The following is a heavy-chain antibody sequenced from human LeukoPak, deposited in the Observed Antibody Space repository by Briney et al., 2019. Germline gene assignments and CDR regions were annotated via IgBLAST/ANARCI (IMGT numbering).Heavy chain of an antibody. V-gene: IGHV3-23*01. Sequence: GGSLRHSCVASGFTFSGYAMTWVRQAPGKGLEWVSGITGSGGSTYYADSVKGRFTISRDNSKNTLYLQMNSLRAEDTAVYYCARDYLSWSSLATPFHYWGQGTLVTVSS. CDR1: GFTFSGYA. CDR2: ITGSGGST. D-gene: IGHD1-26*01. CDR3: ARDYLSWSSLATPFHY. J-gene: IGHJ4*02.